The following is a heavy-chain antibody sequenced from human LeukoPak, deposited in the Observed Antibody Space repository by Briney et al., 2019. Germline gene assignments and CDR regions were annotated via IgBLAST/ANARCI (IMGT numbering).Heavy chain of an antibody. CDR1: GGTFTSYA. CDR2: IIPIFGRA. CDR3: ARETRDYGDYGY. V-gene: IGHV1-69*13. Sequence: GASVKVSCKASGGTFTSYAISWVRQPPGQGLEWMGGIIPIFGRANYAQKFQGRVTITADESTSTAYMELSSLRSEDTAVYYCARETRDYGDYGYWGQGTLVTVSS. D-gene: IGHD4-17*01. J-gene: IGHJ4*02.